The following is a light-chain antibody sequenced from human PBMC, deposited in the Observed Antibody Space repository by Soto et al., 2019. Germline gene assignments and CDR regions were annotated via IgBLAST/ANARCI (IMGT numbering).Light chain of an antibody. J-gene: IGKJ4*01. Sequence: EIVLTQSPATLSLCPGERATLSCRASQSVTNSLAWYQQKPGQAPRLLVYDASNRATGIPTRFSGSGSGTDFTLTISNLEPEDFAVYYCQQHISWPLTFGGGTKVEIK. CDR2: DAS. V-gene: IGKV3-11*01. CDR3: QQHISWPLT. CDR1: QSVTNS.